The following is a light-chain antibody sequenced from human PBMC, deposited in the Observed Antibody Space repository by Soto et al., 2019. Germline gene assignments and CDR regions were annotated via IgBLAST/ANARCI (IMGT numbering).Light chain of an antibody. Sequence: DIVMTQSRLSLPVIPRDPASIPCRSSRSLLNSNGCSCLDWYLQKPGQSPQLLIYLGSIRARGVPDRFSGSGSGTTFTLTISRVEAEDVGVYYCMQPLQTTWTFGRGTKVDIK. J-gene: IGKJ1*01. CDR3: MQPLQTTWT. CDR1: RSLLNSNGCSC. V-gene: IGKV2-28*01. CDR2: LGS.